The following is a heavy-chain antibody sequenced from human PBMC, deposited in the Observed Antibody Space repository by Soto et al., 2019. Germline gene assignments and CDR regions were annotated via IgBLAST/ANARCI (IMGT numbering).Heavy chain of an antibody. CDR3: GKDEGYSGGWSYLDY. V-gene: IGHV1-3*01. CDR1: GYNFPSYA. D-gene: IGHD6-19*01. Sequence: ASVKVSCKTSGYNFPSYAIHWVRQAPGQSLEWMGWINPGTTNRVYSQKFQGRVTFTRDTSTSTTYMELSSLRSEDTAVYFCGKDEGYSGGWSYLDYWGQGSLVTVSS. CDR2: INPGTTNR. J-gene: IGHJ4*02.